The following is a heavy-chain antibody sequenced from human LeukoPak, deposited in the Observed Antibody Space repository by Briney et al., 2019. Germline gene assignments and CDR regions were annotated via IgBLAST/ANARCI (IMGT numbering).Heavy chain of an antibody. J-gene: IGHJ4*02. D-gene: IGHD3-16*02. Sequence: ASVKVSCKASGYTFTNYAMNWVRQAPGQGLEWMGRIHPSTGNPTYAQDFTGRFVFSLDTSVSTTYLQISSLRAEDTAVYYCARAYQRLGELSLPDYWGQGTLVTVSS. CDR1: GYTFTNYA. V-gene: IGHV7-4-1*02. CDR3: ARAYQRLGELSLPDY. CDR2: IHPSTGNP.